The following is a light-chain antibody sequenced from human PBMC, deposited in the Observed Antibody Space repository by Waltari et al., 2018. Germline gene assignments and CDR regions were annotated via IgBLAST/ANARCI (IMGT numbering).Light chain of an antibody. CDR2: IAS. V-gene: IGKV1-27*01. CDR3: QQYYSYPLT. Sequence: DIQMTQSPSSLSASVGDTVTITCRASQSFSSRLAWYQQKPGKAHKLLIYIASSLQSGVPSTFSGSKSGTDFTLTISSLQPEDIASYYCQQYYSYPLTFGGGTKVEIK. J-gene: IGKJ4*01. CDR1: QSFSSR.